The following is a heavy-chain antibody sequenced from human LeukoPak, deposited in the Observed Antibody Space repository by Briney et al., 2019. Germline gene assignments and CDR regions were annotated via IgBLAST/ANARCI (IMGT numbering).Heavy chain of an antibody. D-gene: IGHD3-10*01. Sequence: ASVKVSCKASGYTFTSYGISWVRQAPGQGLEWMGWISAYNGNTNYAQKLQGRATMTTDTSTSTAHMELRSLRSDDTAVYYCARDHYYGSGSYLDYWGQGTLVTVSS. CDR2: ISAYNGNT. J-gene: IGHJ4*02. CDR3: ARDHYYGSGSYLDY. V-gene: IGHV1-18*04. CDR1: GYTFTSYG.